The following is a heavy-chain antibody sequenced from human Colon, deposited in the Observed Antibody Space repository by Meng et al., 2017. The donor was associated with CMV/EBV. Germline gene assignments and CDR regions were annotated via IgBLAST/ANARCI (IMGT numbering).Heavy chain of an antibody. J-gene: IGHJ4*02. D-gene: IGHD1-14*01. CDR1: NGSISRSTYY. CDR3: ARDNGGGAGGYDY. Sequence: GSLRLSCTVSNGSISRSTYYWGWIRQPPGKGLEWIGYIYYSGSTNYNPSLKSRVTISVDTSKNQFSLKLSSVTAADTAVYYCARDNGGGAGGYDYWGQGTLVTVSS. CDR2: IYYSGST. V-gene: IGHV4-61*01.